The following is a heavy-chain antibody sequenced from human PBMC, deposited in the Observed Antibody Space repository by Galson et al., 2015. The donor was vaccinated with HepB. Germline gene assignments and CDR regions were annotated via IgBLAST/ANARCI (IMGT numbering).Heavy chain of an antibody. D-gene: IGHD6-19*01. J-gene: IGHJ4*02. Sequence: ETLSLTCTVSGGSISSSSYYWGWIRQPPGKGLEWIGSISYSGSTDYNPSLKSLVTISVDTSKNQFSLKLSSVTAADTTVYYCARVNSSGWQTVDYWGQGTLVTVSS. CDR1: GGSISSSSYY. CDR2: ISYSGST. CDR3: ARVNSSGWQTVDY. V-gene: IGHV4-39*01.